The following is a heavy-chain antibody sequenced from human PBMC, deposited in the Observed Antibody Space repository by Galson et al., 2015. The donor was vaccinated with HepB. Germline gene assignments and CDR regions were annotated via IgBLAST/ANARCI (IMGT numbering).Heavy chain of an antibody. CDR2: ISNDGSDD. J-gene: IGHJ4*02. D-gene: IGHD3-10*01. CDR1: GISFRSYG. CDR3: AKDISRFWYYGFDY. V-gene: IGHV3-30*18. Sequence: SLRLSCAASGISFRSYGMHWVRQAPGKGLEWVAVISNDGSDDYYADSVKGRFTLSRDNSKNTLYLQMSSLRAEDTAIYYCAKDISRFWYYGFDYLGQGALVTVSS.